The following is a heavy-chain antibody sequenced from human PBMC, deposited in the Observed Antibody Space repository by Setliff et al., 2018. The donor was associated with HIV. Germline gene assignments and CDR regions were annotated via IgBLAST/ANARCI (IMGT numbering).Heavy chain of an antibody. Sequence: KASETLSLTCTVSGGSISSHYWSWIRQPPGKELEWIGYIYYSGSTNYNPSLKSRVTISVDTSKNQFSLKLSSVTAADTAVYYCTRPRVPYDFWSGPEVWGQGTLVTVSS. CDR3: TRPRVPYDFWSGPEV. V-gene: IGHV4-59*11. J-gene: IGHJ4*02. CDR2: IYYSGST. CDR1: GGSISSHY. D-gene: IGHD3-3*01.